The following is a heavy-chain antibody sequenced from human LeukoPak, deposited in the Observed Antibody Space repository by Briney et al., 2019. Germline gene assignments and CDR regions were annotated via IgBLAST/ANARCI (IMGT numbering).Heavy chain of an antibody. D-gene: IGHD1-26*01. CDR3: AKDRSESYFYFDF. V-gene: IGHV3-30*04. J-gene: IGHJ4*02. Sequence: PGRSLRLSCAASDFIFSSYTMHWVRQVPGKGLEWVAIIRYGGNDERYADSVKGRFTISRDNSKNTLYLQMNSLRAEDTAVYYCAKDRSESYFYFDFWGQGTLVTVSS. CDR1: DFIFSSYT. CDR2: IRYGGNDE.